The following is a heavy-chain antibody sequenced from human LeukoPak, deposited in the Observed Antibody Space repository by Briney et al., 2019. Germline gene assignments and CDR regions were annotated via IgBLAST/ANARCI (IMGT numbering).Heavy chain of an antibody. Sequence: SETLSLTCAVYGGSFSGYYWTWIRQPPGKGLEWIGEINHSGSTNYNPSLKSRVTISVDTSKNQFSLKLSSVTAADTAVYYCARRRTGDYWGQGTLVTVSS. V-gene: IGHV4-34*01. J-gene: IGHJ4*02. CDR3: ARRRTGDY. D-gene: IGHD1-1*01. CDR2: INHSGST. CDR1: GGSFSGYY.